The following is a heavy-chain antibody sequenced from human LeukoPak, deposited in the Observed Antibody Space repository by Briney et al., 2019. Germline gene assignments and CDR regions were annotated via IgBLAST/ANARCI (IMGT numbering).Heavy chain of an antibody. Sequence: VGSLRLSCAASGFTFSNAWMSWVRQASGKGLEWVGRIKSKTDSGTTDYAAPVKGRFTISRDDSKNTLYLQMNSLKTEDTAVYYCTSRIVGATIGYYYYYMDVWDKGTTVTISS. V-gene: IGHV3-15*01. D-gene: IGHD1-26*01. CDR3: TSRIVGATIGYYYYYMDV. CDR1: GFTFSNAW. CDR2: IKSKTDSGTT. J-gene: IGHJ6*03.